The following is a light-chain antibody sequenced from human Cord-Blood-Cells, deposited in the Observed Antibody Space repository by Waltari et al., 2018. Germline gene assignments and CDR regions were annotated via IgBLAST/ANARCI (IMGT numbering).Light chain of an antibody. V-gene: IGLV2-14*01. J-gene: IGLJ2*01. Sequence: SALTQPASVSGSPGQSITISCTGTSSDVGGYNYVSWYQQHPGKDPKLMIYDVSNRPSGVSNRCAGSSAGNTTSLTISGLQAEDEADYYCSSYTSSSTVVFGGGTNLTVL. CDR1: SSDVGGYNY. CDR2: DVS. CDR3: SSYTSSSTVV.